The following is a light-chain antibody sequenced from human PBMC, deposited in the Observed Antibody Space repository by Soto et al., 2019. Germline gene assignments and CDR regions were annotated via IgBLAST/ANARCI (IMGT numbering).Light chain of an antibody. CDR3: CSYAGSNNLV. Sequence: QSVLTHPPSASGSPGQAVTISWTGTTSDVGGYNDVSWYQQHPGKVPKLIIYEVSKRPSGVPDRFSGSKSGNTASLTVSGLQAEDEADYYCCSYAGSNNLVFGGGTKLTVL. CDR2: EVS. CDR1: TSDVGGYND. J-gene: IGLJ2*01. V-gene: IGLV2-8*01.